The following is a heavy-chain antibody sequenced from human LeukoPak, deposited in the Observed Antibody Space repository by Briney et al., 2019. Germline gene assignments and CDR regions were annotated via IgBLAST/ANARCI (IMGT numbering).Heavy chain of an antibody. CDR3: AKRGGSYYYDSSGYAFDY. V-gene: IGHV3-23*01. CDR2: ISGSGDNT. J-gene: IGHJ4*02. CDR1: GFTFSSYA. D-gene: IGHD3-22*01. Sequence: GGSLRLSCAASGFTFSSYAMSWVRQAPGKGLEWVSVISGSGDNTYYADSVKGRFTISRDNSKNTLYLQMNSLRAEDTAAYYCAKRGGSYYYDSSGYAFDYWGQGTLVTVSS.